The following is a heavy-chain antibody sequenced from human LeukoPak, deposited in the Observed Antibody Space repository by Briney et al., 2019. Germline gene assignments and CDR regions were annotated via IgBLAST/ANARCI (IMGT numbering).Heavy chain of an antibody. CDR2: INPNSGGT. V-gene: IGHV1-2*02. CDR1: GYTFSGYY. CDR3: ATEVTD. Sequence: ASVKASCKASGYTFSGYYMHWVRQAPGQGLEWMGWINPNSGGTKYAQKFQGRVTMTRDTSISTAYMELSRLRSDDTAVYYCATEVTDWGQGTLVTVSS. J-gene: IGHJ4*02. D-gene: IGHD5-18*01.